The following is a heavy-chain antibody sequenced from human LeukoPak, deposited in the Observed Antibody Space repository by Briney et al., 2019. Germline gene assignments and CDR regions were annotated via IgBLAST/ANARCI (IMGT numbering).Heavy chain of an antibody. J-gene: IGHJ4*02. CDR3: ARGLVRGSSWALTY. CDR2: INHSGST. D-gene: IGHD6-13*01. V-gene: IGHV4-34*01. Sequence: SETLSLTCAVYGGSFSGYYWSWIRQPPGKGLEWIGEINHSGSTNYNPSLKSRVTISVDTSKNQFSLKLSSVTAADTAVYYCARGLVRGSSWALTYGGQGTLVTVSS. CDR1: GGSFSGYY.